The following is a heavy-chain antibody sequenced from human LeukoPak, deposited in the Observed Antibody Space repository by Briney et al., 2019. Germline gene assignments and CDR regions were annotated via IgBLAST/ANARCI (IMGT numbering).Heavy chain of an antibody. CDR3: ARDKRDIGIDY. J-gene: IGHJ4*02. D-gene: IGHD2-15*01. CDR1: GGSISSYY. CDR2: IYYSGST. V-gene: IGHV4-59*12. Sequence: SETLSLTCTVSGGSISSYYWSWIRQPPGKGLEWIGYIYYSGSTNYNPSLKSRVTISVDTSKNQFSLKLSSVTAADTAVYYCARDKRDIGIDYWGQGTLVTVSS.